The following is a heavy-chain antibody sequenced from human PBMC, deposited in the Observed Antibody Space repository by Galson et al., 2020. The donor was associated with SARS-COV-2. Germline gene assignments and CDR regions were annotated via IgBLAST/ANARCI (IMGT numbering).Heavy chain of an antibody. J-gene: IGHJ6*02. CDR1: GFSLSTSGMC. D-gene: IGHD6-6*01. V-gene: IGHV2-70*01. Sequence: SGPTLVKPTQTLTLTCTFSGFSLSTSGMCVSWIRQPPGKALEWLALIDWDDDKYYSTSLKTRLTISKDTSKNQVVLTMTNMDPVDTATYYCARISVSQQLGFYYYYGMDVWGQGTTVTVSS. CDR3: ARISVSQQLGFYYYYGMDV. CDR2: IDWDDDK.